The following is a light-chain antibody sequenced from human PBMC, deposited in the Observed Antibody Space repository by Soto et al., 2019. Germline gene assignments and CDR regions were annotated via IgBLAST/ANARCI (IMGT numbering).Light chain of an antibody. Sequence: EIVMTQSPATLSVSPGERATLSCRAGLSVNTNLAWYQQKPGQAPRLLIYAASTRATGIPARFSGSGSGAEFTLTISSPQSEDFAIYYCQQYNNWPRTFGQGTKVEIK. V-gene: IGKV3-15*01. CDR3: QQYNNWPRT. CDR1: LSVNTN. CDR2: AAS. J-gene: IGKJ1*01.